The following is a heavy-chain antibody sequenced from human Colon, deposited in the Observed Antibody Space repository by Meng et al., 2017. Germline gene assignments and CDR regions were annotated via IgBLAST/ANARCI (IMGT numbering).Heavy chain of an antibody. Sequence: QPQLQESGPGLVKPSEALSRTCSGSGGSISTSGYYWGWIRQPPGKGLEWFGSIGHSGITYYTPSLKSRVAVSIDTSKSQFSLKLTSVTAADTAVYYCVRSSGWVRTGFDPWGQGTLVTVSS. CDR1: GGSISTSGYY. CDR3: VRSSGWVRTGFDP. V-gene: IGHV4-39*01. J-gene: IGHJ5*02. D-gene: IGHD6-19*01. CDR2: IGHSGIT.